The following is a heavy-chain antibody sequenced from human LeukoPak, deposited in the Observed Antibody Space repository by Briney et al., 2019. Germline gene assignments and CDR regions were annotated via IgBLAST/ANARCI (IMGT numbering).Heavy chain of an antibody. CDR2: IWYDGSNK. V-gene: IGHV3-33*01. J-gene: IGHJ6*02. CDR3: AREYDYVWGSFRYNSYYYGMDV. CDR1: GFTFSSYG. D-gene: IGHD3-16*02. Sequence: GGSLRLSCAASGFTFSSYGMHWVRQAPGKGLEWVAVIWYDGSNKYYADSVKGRFTISRDNSKNTLYLQMNSLRAEDTAVYYCAREYDYVWGSFRYNSYYYGMDVWGQGTTVTVSS.